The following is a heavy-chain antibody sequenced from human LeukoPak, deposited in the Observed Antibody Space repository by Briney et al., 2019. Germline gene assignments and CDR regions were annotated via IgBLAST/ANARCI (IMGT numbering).Heavy chain of an antibody. D-gene: IGHD6-19*01. CDR3: ARDRKWLDR. V-gene: IGHV4-59*01. Sequence: PSETLSLTCTVSGGSISSYYWSWIRQPPGKGLEWIGYIYYSGSTDYNPSLKSRVTISVDTSKNQFSLKLSSVTAADTAVYYCARDRKWLDRWGQGTLVTVSS. CDR2: IYYSGST. CDR1: GGSISSYY. J-gene: IGHJ4*02.